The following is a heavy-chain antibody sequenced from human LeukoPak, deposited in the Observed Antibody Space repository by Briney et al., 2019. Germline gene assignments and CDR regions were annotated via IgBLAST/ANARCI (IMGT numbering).Heavy chain of an antibody. CDR3: ARGGVGYSSSWYPYYYYGMDV. CDR1: GYTFTSYD. J-gene: IGHJ6*02. D-gene: IGHD6-13*01. V-gene: IGHV1-8*01. CDR2: MNPNSGNT. Sequence: ASVKVSCKASGYTFTSYDINWVRQATGQGLEWMGWMNPNSGNTGYAQKFQGRVTMTRNTSISTAYMELSSLRSEDTAVYYCARGGVGYSSSWYPYYYYGMDVWGQGTTVTVSS.